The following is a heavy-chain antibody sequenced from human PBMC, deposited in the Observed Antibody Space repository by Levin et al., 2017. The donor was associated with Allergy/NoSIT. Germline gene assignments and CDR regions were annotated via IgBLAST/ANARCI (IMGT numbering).Heavy chain of an antibody. D-gene: IGHD3-16*01. J-gene: IGHJ4*02. Sequence: PGGSLRLSCAASGFTFSNYWMSWVRQAPGKGLEWLGNIKQDGSETYTVESVKGRFTISRDNAKNSLYLQMNSLRVEDTAVYYCVRSPYDYIWTIDYWGRGALVTVSS. CDR3: VRSPYDYIWTIDY. CDR1: GFTFSNYW. CDR2: IKQDGSET. V-gene: IGHV3-7*01.